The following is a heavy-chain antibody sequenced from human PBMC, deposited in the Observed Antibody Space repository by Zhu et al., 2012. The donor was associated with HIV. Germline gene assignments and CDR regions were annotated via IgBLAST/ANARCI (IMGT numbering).Heavy chain of an antibody. D-gene: IGHD3-9*01. CDR1: GGSINSADYY. Sequence: QVQLQESGPGLVKPSQTLSLVCTVSGGSINSADYYWSWIRQPPGKGLEWIGNIYYSGSTYYKPSLKSRVTISVDTSENQFSLNLSSVTAADTAVYYCARGTYYDILTGYSFPECPPFDYWGQGTLVTVSS. J-gene: IGHJ4*02. V-gene: IGHV4-30-4*08. CDR3: ARGTYYDILTGYSFPECPPFDY. CDR2: IYYSGST.